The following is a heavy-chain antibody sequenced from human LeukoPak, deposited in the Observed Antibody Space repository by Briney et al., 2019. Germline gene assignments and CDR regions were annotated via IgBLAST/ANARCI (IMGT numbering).Heavy chain of an antibody. CDR2: IYITGST. CDR3: ARHRARGIRPFDP. Sequence: SETLSLTCTVSGGSITSYYWSWLRQSAGKGMEWIGRIYITGSTTYNPSLKSRVTISLDTSKNQFSLKLSSVTAADTAVYYCARHRARGIRPFDPWGQGTLVTVSS. V-gene: IGHV4-4*07. CDR1: GGSITSYY. J-gene: IGHJ5*02.